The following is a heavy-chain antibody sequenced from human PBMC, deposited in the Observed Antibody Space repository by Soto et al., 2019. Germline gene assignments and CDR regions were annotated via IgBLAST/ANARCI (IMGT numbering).Heavy chain of an antibody. CDR2: IYYSGST. CDR3: ARAPATVTSFDY. Sequence: SETLSLTCTVSGGSISRGGYYWSWIRQHPGKGLEWIGNIYYSGSTYYNPSIKSRVTISVDTSKNQFSLKLTSVTAADTAVYYCARAPATVTSFDYWGQGTLVTVSS. D-gene: IGHD2-15*01. CDR1: GGSISRGGYY. J-gene: IGHJ4*02. V-gene: IGHV4-31*03.